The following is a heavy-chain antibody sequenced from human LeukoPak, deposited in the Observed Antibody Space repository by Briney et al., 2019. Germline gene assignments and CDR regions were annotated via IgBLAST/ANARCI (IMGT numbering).Heavy chain of an antibody. CDR1: GGSISSYY. CDR2: IYYSGGT. Sequence: SETLSLTCTVSGGSISSYYWSWIRQPPGKGLEWIGYIYYSGGTNYNPSLKSRVTISIDTSKNQFSLKLTSVTAADTAVYYCARESGSYIDYWGQGTLVTVSS. V-gene: IGHV4-59*01. CDR3: ARESGSYIDY. J-gene: IGHJ4*02. D-gene: IGHD1-26*01.